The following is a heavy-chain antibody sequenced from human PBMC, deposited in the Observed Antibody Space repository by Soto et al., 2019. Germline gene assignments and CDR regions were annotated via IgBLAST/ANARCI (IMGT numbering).Heavy chain of an antibody. Sequence: SETLSLTCTVSGGSISSSSYYWGWIRQPPGKGLEWIGSIYYSGSTYYNPSLKSRVTISVDTSKNQFSLKLSSVTAADTAAYYCARLETTVKNWFDPWGQGTLVTVSS. J-gene: IGHJ5*02. CDR1: GGSISSSSYY. D-gene: IGHD4-17*01. V-gene: IGHV4-39*01. CDR3: ARLETTVKNWFDP. CDR2: IYYSGST.